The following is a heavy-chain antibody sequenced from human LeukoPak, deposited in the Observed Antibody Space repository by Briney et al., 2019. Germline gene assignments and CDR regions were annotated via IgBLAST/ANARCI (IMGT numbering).Heavy chain of an antibody. CDR3: AKDPYDFWSGYFATSYFDY. CDR2: ISGSGGST. D-gene: IGHD3-3*01. V-gene: IGHV3-23*01. Sequence: PGRSLRLSCAASGFTFSSYGMHWVRQAPGKGLEWVSAISGSGGSTYYADSVKGRFTISRDNSKNTLYLQMNSLRAEDTAVYYCAKDPYDFWSGYFATSYFDYWGQGTLVIVSS. CDR1: GFTFSSYG. J-gene: IGHJ4*02.